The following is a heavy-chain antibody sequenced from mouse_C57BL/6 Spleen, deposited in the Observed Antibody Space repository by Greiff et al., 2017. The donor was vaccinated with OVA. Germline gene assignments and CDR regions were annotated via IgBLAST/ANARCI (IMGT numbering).Heavy chain of an antibody. CDR2: IDPENGDT. V-gene: IGHV14-4*01. D-gene: IGHD1-1*01. J-gene: IGHJ2*01. CDR1: GFNIKDDY. Sequence: EVQLQQSGAELVRPGASVKLSCTASGFNIKDDYMHWVKQRPEQGLEWIGWIDPENGDTEYASKFQGKATITADTSSNTAYLQLSSLTSEDTAVYYCTTSNYYGSSSYYFDYWGQGTTRTVSS. CDR3: TTSNYYGSSSYYFDY.